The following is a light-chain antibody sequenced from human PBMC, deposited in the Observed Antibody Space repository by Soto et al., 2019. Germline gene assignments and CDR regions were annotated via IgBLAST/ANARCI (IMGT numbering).Light chain of an antibody. CDR3: SSFATSRPRV. CDR2: EVS. V-gene: IGLV2-14*01. CDR1: SSDVGAYNY. J-gene: IGLJ2*01. Sequence: QSALTQPASVSGSPGQSITISCAGTSSDVGAYNYVSWYQQHPGRAPKIMIYEVSNRPSGVSNRFSGSKSGNTASLTISGLQAGDEADYYCSSFATSRPRVFGGGTKLTVL.